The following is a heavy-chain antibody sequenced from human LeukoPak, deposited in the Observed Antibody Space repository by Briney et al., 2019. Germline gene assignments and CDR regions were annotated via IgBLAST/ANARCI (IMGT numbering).Heavy chain of an antibody. CDR1: GGSFSGYY. Sequence: SETLSLTCAVYGGSFSGYYWSWIRQPPGKGLEWIGEINHSGSTNYNPSLKSRVTISVDTSKNQFSLKLSSVTAADTAVYYCARGQRGAAGTTTISRTYYFDYWGQGTLVTVSS. CDR3: ARGQRGAAGTTTISRTYYFDY. V-gene: IGHV4-34*01. J-gene: IGHJ4*02. CDR2: INHSGST. D-gene: IGHD6-13*01.